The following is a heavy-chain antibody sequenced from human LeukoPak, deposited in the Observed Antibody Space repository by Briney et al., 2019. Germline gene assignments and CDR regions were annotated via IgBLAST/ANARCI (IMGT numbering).Heavy chain of an antibody. V-gene: IGHV3-30*04. CDR3: ASEIIFGSFDY. D-gene: IGHD3-3*01. CDR2: ISYDGSNK. Sequence: GGSLRLSCAASGFTFSSYAMHWVRQAPGKGLEWVAVISYDGSNKYYADSVKGRFTISRDNSKNTLYLQMNSLRAEDTAVYHCASEIIFGSFDYWGQGTLVTVSS. J-gene: IGHJ4*02. CDR1: GFTFSSYA.